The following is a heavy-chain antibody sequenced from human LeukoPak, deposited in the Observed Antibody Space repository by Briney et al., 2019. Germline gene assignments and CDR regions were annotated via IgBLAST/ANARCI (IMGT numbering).Heavy chain of an antibody. CDR1: GDSVSGYY. D-gene: IGHD6-19*01. CDR2: THHSGNT. Sequence: PSETLSLTCIVSGDSVSGYYWNWIRQPPGKGLEWIGYTHHSGNTLYNPSLKSRVTISVDTSKNQFSLKLSSVTAADTAVYYCARVSYSGWYYFDYWGQGTLVTVSS. CDR3: ARVSYSGWYYFDY. J-gene: IGHJ4*02. V-gene: IGHV4-59*02.